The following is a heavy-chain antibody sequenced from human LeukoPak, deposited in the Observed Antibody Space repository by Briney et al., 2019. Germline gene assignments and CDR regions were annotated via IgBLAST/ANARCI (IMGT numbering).Heavy chain of an antibody. J-gene: IGHJ4*02. D-gene: IGHD5-12*01. CDR3: AIKSDYEFTPYLDY. V-gene: IGHV1-2*02. CDR2: INPNSGDT. Sequence: ASVKVSCKASGYTFTGYYIHWVRQSPGQGLEWVGWINPNSGDTEFAQKFQGRVTMTRDTSISTAYMELSRLRSDDTAVYYCAIKSDYEFTPYLDYWGQGTLVTVSS. CDR1: GYTFTGYY.